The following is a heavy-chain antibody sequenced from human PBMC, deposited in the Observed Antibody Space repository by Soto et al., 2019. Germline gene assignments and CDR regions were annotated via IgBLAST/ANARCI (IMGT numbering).Heavy chain of an antibody. V-gene: IGHV1-69*13. CDR2: IIPIFGTA. CDR3: ASWYYYDSSGYNNWFDP. J-gene: IGHJ5*02. D-gene: IGHD3-22*01. CDR1: GGTFSMYA. Sequence: SVKVSCKASGGTFSMYAISCVLQSPVQWLEWMGGIIPIFGTANYAQKFQGRVTITADESTSTAYMELSSLRSEDTAVYYCASWYYYDSSGYNNWFDPWGQGTLVTVSS.